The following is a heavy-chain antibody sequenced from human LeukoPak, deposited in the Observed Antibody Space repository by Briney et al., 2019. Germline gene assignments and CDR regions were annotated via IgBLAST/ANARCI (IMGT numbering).Heavy chain of an antibody. D-gene: IGHD6-13*01. J-gene: IGHJ3*02. V-gene: IGHV3-23*01. CDR3: AKEIIGSSSWYSPAFDI. Sequence: PGASLRLSCAASGFTFSCYAMSWVRQAPGKGLEWVSAISGSGGSTYYADSVKGRFTISRDNSKNTLYLQMNSLRAEDTAVYYCAKEIIGSSSWYSPAFDIWGQGTMVTVSS. CDR1: GFTFSCYA. CDR2: ISGSGGST.